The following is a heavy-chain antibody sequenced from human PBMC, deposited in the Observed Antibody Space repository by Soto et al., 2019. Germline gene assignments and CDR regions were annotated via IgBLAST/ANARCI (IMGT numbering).Heavy chain of an antibody. V-gene: IGHV3-74*01. CDR2: INNDGSNT. CDR1: GFTFSSYW. J-gene: IGHJ3*02. Sequence: DVQLVESGGGLVQPGGSLRLSCAASGFTFSSYWMHWVRQAPGKGLVWVSRINNDGSNTNYADSVKGRFTISRDNAKNTLYLQMNSLRAEDTAVYSGARGHPGKFDIWGQGTMVTVSS. CDR3: ARGHPGKFDI.